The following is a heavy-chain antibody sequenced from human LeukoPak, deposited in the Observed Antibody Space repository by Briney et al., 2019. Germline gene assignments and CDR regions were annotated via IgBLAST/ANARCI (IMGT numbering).Heavy chain of an antibody. J-gene: IGHJ3*02. CDR2: INPSGGST. V-gene: IGHV1-46*01. Sequence: GASVKVSCKASGYTSTDCYIHWVRQAPGQGLEWMGIINPSGGSTNYAQKFQGRVTMTRDTSTTTVYMELRSLRSDDTAVYYCARDHSIGPQRSPDDAFDIWGQGTMVTVSS. CDR3: ARDHSIGPQRSPDDAFDI. CDR1: GYTSTDCY. D-gene: IGHD3-16*01.